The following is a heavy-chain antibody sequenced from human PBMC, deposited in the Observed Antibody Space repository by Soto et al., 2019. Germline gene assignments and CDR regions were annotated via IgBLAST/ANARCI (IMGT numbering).Heavy chain of an antibody. CDR2: VFYDGTNK. CDR3: ARESGKLIGNWFDP. V-gene: IGHV3-30-3*01. D-gene: IGHD3-16*01. CDR1: GFTFSNYA. Sequence: QVQVVESGGGVVQPGKSLRLSCAASGFTFSNYAMHWVRQPPGKGLEWVAVVFYDGTNKYFADSVKGRFTISRDKSKNTLYLQMNSLRAEDTAVYYCARESGKLIGNWFDPWGQGTLVTVSS. J-gene: IGHJ5*02.